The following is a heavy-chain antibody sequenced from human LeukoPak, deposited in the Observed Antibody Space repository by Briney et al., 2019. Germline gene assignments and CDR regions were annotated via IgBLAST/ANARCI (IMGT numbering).Heavy chain of an antibody. Sequence: GGSLRLSCAASGFTVSSNYMSWVRQAPGKGLEWVSVIYSGGSTYYADSVKGRFTISRDNSKNTLYLQMNSLRAEDTAVYYCARDPADSSGYYYYGMDVWGQGTTVTVSS. J-gene: IGHJ6*02. CDR1: GFTVSSNY. D-gene: IGHD3-22*01. CDR3: ARDPADSSGYYYYGMDV. CDR2: IYSGGST. V-gene: IGHV3-66*01.